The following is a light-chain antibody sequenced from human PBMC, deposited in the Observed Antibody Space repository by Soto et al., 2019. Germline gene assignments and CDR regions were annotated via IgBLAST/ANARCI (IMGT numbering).Light chain of an antibody. J-gene: IGKJ3*01. CDR1: QSVLYSSNNKNY. V-gene: IGKV4-1*01. CDR2: WAS. Sequence: DIVMTQSPDSLAVSLGERATINCKSSQSVLYSSNNKNYLAWYQQKPVQPPKLLIYWASTRESGVPDRFSGSGSRKDFTLTISSLQAEDVAVYYCQQYYSTPFTFGPGTKVDIK. CDR3: QQYYSTPFT.